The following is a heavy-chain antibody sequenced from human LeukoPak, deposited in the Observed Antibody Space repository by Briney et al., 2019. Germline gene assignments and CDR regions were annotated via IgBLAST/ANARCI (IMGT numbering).Heavy chain of an antibody. Sequence: PSEILSLTCTVSGGSISSYYWSWIRQPPGKGLEWIGYIYYSGSTNYNPSLKSRVTISVDTSKNQFSLKLSSVTAADTAVYYCALERRGYFDYWGQGTLVTVSS. CDR1: GGSISSYY. V-gene: IGHV4-59*01. CDR3: ALERRGYFDY. J-gene: IGHJ4*02. D-gene: IGHD1-1*01. CDR2: IYYSGST.